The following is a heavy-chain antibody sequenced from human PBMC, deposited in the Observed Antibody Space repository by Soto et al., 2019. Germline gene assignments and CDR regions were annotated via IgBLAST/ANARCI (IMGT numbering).Heavy chain of an antibody. CDR1: GFTFSSYA. J-gene: IGHJ4*02. Sequence: QQRASLKISCAASGFTFSSYAMSWVRQAPGKGLEWVSGISGRGGSTYYADSVKGRLTISRDNSKNTLYLQMSSLRAEDTAVYYCAKSYYDYWSLDYWGQGSLVTVSS. D-gene: IGHD3-3*01. V-gene: IGHV3-23*01. CDR3: AKSYYDYWSLDY. CDR2: ISGRGGST.